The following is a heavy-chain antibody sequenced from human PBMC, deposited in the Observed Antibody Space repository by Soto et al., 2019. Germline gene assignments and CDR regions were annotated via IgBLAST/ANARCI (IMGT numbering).Heavy chain of an antibody. V-gene: IGHV3-66*01. Sequence: EVQLVESGGGLVQPGGSLRLSCAASGFTVSSNYMSWVRQAPGKGLGWVSVIYSGGSTYYADSVKGRFTISRDNSKNTLYLQMNSLRAEDTAVYYCARDSRKSAFDIWGQGTMVTVSS. CDR2: IYSGGST. J-gene: IGHJ3*02. CDR1: GFTVSSNY. CDR3: ARDSRKSAFDI.